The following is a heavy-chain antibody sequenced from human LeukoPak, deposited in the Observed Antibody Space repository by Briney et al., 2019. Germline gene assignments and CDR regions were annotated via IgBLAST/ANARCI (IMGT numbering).Heavy chain of an antibody. CDR1: GYTLTELS. CDR2: FYPEDGET. J-gene: IGHJ5*02. Sequence: ASVKVSCKVSGYTLTELSMHWVRQAPGKGLEWMGGFYPEDGETSYAQKFQGRVTMTKDTSTGTAYMELSSLRSEDTAVYYCATAPRDPSSSWYVTWFDPWRQGTILTVSS. V-gene: IGHV1-24*01. CDR3: ATAPRDPSSSWYVTWFDP. D-gene: IGHD6-13*01.